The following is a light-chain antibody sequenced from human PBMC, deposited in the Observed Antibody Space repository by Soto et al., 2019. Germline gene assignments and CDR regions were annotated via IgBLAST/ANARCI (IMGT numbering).Light chain of an antibody. CDR1: QSVGSF. V-gene: IGKV3-11*01. CDR3: QHRSNWLGT. Sequence: EIVLTQSPATLSLSPGERATLSCRASQSVGSFLAWYQQKSGQTPRLLIYDASKRAPGIPARFSGSGSGTDFTLTISSLEPEDFAVYYCQHRSNWLGTFGPGTKVDIK. J-gene: IGKJ3*01. CDR2: DAS.